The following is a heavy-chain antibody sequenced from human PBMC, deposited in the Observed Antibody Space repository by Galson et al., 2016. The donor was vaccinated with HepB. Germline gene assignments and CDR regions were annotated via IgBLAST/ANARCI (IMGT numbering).Heavy chain of an antibody. J-gene: IGHJ4*02. Sequence: SVKVSCKASGDTFSSYTFSWVRQAPGQGLEWMGGIIPVFGSPNYAQDFQGRVTITADEVAGTAYMELSSLRSEDTAVYYWATGGRAHWSGGSCDFVSDSYFDHWGQGTLVTVSS. CDR1: GDTFSSYT. V-gene: IGHV1-69*13. CDR2: IIPVFGSP. D-gene: IGHD2-15*01. CDR3: ATGGRAHWSGGSCDFVSDSYFDH.